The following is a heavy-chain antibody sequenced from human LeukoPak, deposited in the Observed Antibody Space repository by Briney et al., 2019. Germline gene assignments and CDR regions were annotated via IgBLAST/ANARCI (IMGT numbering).Heavy chain of an antibody. CDR1: GFTVSSNY. CDR2: IYSGGST. Sequence: GGSLRLSCAASGFTVSSNYMSWVRQAPGKGLEWVSVIYSGGSTYYADSVKDRFTISRDNSKNTLYLQMNSLRAEDTAVYYCARALELDYYYYGMDVWGQGTTVTVSS. J-gene: IGHJ6*02. CDR3: ARALELDYYYYGMDV. D-gene: IGHD1-1*01. V-gene: IGHV3-53*01.